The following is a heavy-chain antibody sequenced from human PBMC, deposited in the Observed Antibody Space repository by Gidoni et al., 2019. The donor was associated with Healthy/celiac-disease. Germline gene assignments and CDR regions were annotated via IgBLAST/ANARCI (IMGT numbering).Heavy chain of an antibody. V-gene: IGHV1-69*04. D-gene: IGHD3-16*01. Sequence: QVQLVQSGAEVKTPGSSVKVSCKASGGTFSSYAISWVRQAPGQGLEWMGRIIPILGIANYAQKFQGRVTITADKSTSTAYMELSSLRSEDTAVYYCARDVTSRYPDYWGQGTLVTVSS. J-gene: IGHJ4*02. CDR3: ARDVTSRYPDY. CDR1: GGTFSSYA. CDR2: IIPILGIA.